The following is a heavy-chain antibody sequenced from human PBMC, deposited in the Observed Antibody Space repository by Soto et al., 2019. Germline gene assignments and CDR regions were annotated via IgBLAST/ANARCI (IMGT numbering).Heavy chain of an antibody. D-gene: IGHD5-18*01. Sequence: SETLSLTCAVYGGSFSGYYWSFIRQLPGKGLEWIGEINHSGSTNYNPSLKSRVTISADTSKNQFSLKLSSVTAADSAVYYCARGQGGYSYPNWFDPWGQGTLVTVSS. J-gene: IGHJ5*02. CDR2: INHSGST. CDR1: GGSFSGYY. V-gene: IGHV4-34*01. CDR3: ARGQGGYSYPNWFDP.